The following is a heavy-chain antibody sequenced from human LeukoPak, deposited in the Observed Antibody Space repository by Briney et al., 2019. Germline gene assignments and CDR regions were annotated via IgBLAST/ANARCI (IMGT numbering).Heavy chain of an antibody. CDR1: GSTVKRNY. CDR3: ARLDDSNSRRPENDASDV. CDR2: IYSGGDT. D-gene: IGHD3-22*01. V-gene: IGHV3-66*02. J-gene: IGHJ3*01. Sequence: GGSLRLSCAVSGSTVKRNYMSWARQAPGKGLEWVSVIYSGGDTYYADSVKGRFTISRDNSKNTVHLQMNNLRPEDTAVYYCARLDDSNSRRPENDASDVRGQGTTVTVSS.